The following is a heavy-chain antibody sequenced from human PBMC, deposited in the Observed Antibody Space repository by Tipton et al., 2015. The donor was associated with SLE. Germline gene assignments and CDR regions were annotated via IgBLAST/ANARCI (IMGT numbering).Heavy chain of an antibody. CDR2: IYYSGGT. D-gene: IGHD6-19*01. CDR3: ARAPRLGAFDI. Sequence: TLSLTCTVSGGSISSYYWSWIRQPPGKGLEWIGYIYYSGGTTYNPSLKSRVTISVDTSKNQFSLKLSSVTAADTAVYYCARAPRLGAFDIWGQGTMVTVSS. J-gene: IGHJ3*02. V-gene: IGHV4-59*08. CDR1: GGSISSYY.